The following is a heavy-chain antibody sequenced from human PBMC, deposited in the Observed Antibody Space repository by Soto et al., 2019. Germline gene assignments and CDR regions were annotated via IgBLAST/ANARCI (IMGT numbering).Heavy chain of an antibody. CDR3: ARRGDGSRWPNVYIAV. CDR1: GFTFSSYA. CDR2: ISYDGSNK. J-gene: IGHJ6*03. Sequence: GGSLRLSCAASGFTFSSYAMHWVRQAPGKGLEWVAVISYDGSNKYYANSVKGRCTISRDNSENTLYLQMSSLRAEDTALYYCARRGDGSRWPNVYIAVWGKGTTVTVCS. D-gene: IGHD6-13*01. V-gene: IGHV3-30*14.